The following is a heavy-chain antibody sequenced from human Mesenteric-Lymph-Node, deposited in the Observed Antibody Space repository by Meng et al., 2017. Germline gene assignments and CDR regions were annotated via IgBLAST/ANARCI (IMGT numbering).Heavy chain of an antibody. J-gene: IGHJ4*02. CDR3: AFDF. Sequence: GESLKISCVASGFTFGSHWMHWVRQAPGQGLELVAAISGSGGSSYYAESVKGRFTVSRDNSKNTLYLQMKSLRAEDTAMYYCAFDFWGQGTLVTVSS. CDR2: ISGSGGSS. CDR1: GFTFGSHW. V-gene: IGHV3-23*01.